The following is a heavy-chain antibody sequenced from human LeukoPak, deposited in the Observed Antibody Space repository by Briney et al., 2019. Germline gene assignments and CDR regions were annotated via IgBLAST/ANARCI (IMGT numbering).Heavy chain of an antibody. CDR2: ISAYNGNT. V-gene: IGHV1-18*01. J-gene: IGHJ4*02. CDR1: GYTFTSYG. Sequence: ASVKVSCKASGYTFTSYGISWVRQAPGQGLEWMGWISAYNGNTNYAQKFQGRVTMTRDTSISTAYMELSRLRSDDTAVYYCARGLNWGAVAGAENFDYWGQGTLVTVSS. CDR3: ARGLNWGAVAGAENFDY. D-gene: IGHD6-19*01.